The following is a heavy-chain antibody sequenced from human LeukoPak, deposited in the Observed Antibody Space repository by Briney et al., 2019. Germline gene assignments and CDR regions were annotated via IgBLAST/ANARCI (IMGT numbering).Heavy chain of an antibody. CDR1: GYTFTGYY. V-gene: IGHV1-2*02. Sequence: ASVKVSCKASGYTFTGYYMHWVRQAPGQGLEWRGWINTNSGGTNYAQKFQGRVTMTRDTSIRTAYMELSRLRSDDTAVYYCAREMGIVVVPAAYNWFDPWGQGTLVTVSS. CDR2: INTNSGGT. D-gene: IGHD2-2*03. CDR3: AREMGIVVVPAAYNWFDP. J-gene: IGHJ5*02.